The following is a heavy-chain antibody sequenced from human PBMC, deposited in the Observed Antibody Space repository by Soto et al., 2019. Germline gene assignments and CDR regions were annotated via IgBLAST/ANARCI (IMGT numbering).Heavy chain of an antibody. Sequence: SETLSLTCAVSGGSISSSNWLRWVRQPPGKGLEWIGEIYHSGSTNYNPSLKSRVTISVDKSKNQFSLKLSSVTAADTAVYYCARARKTAYYYGSGSTFYGMDVWVQGTTVTVSS. CDR1: GGSISSSNW. J-gene: IGHJ6*02. V-gene: IGHV4-4*02. CDR2: IYHSGST. CDR3: ARARKTAYYYGSGSTFYGMDV. D-gene: IGHD3-10*01.